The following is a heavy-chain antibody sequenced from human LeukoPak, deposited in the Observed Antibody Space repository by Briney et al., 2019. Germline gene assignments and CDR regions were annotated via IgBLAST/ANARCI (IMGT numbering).Heavy chain of an antibody. Sequence: GGSLRLSCVGSGFSFSGNSMNWVRQAPGKGLEWVSGISRTSTYIYYADSVQGRLTISRDNAKNSLYLQMDSLRAEDTAVYYCAREFDYYYMDVWGKGTTVTVSS. V-gene: IGHV3-21*01. CDR2: ISRTSTYI. J-gene: IGHJ6*03. CDR3: AREFDYYYMDV. CDR1: GFSFSGNS.